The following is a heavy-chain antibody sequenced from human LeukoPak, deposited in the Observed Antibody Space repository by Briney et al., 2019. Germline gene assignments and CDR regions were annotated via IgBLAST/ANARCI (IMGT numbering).Heavy chain of an antibody. CDR1: GVTVNGNY. CDR2: IYSGGST. D-gene: IGHD2-2*02. J-gene: IGHJ6*02. Sequence: PGGSLRLSCAASGVTVNGNYMSWVRQAPGKGLEWVSIIYSGGSTYYADSVKGRFTISRDNSKNTLYLQMNSLRAEDTAVYYCARDIVVVPAAILQLYYYYGMDVWGQGTTVTVSS. V-gene: IGHV3-66*01. CDR3: ARDIVVVPAAILQLYYYYGMDV.